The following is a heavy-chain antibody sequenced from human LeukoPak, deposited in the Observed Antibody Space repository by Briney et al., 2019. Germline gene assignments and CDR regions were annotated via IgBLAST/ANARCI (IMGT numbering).Heavy chain of an antibody. Sequence: SETLSLTCTVSGGSISSYYWSWIRQPPGKGLEWIGYIYYSGSTYYNPSLKSRITISVDTSKNQFSLKLSSVTAADTAVYYCARHRRFGELFIDYWGQGTLVTVSS. CDR1: GGSISSYY. V-gene: IGHV4-59*04. J-gene: IGHJ4*02. CDR3: ARHRRFGELFIDY. CDR2: IYYSGST. D-gene: IGHD3-10*01.